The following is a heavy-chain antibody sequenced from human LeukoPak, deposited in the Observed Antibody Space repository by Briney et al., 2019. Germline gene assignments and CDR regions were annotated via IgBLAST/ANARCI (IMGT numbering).Heavy chain of an antibody. CDR3: ASGSGSYRTPYYYMDV. V-gene: IGHV3-53*01. J-gene: IGHJ6*03. CDR1: GFTVSSNY. Sequence: GSLRLSCAASGFTVSSNYMSWVRQAPGKGLEWVSIIYSGGSTYYADSVKGRFTISRDNSKNTLYLQMNSLRAEDTAVHYCASGSGSYRTPYYYMDVWGKGTTVTVSS. D-gene: IGHD3-10*01. CDR2: IYSGGST.